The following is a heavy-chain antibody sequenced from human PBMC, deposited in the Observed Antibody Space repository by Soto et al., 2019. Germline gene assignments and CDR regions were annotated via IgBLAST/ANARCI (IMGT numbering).Heavy chain of an antibody. J-gene: IGHJ4*02. Sequence: GASVKVSCKASGGTFSSYAISWVRQAPGQGLEWMGGIIPIFGTANYAQKFQGRVTITADESTSTAYMELSSLRSEDTAVYYCARDYRGSGWRYFDYWGQGTLVTVSS. V-gene: IGHV1-69*13. CDR3: ARDYRGSGWRYFDY. CDR1: GGTFSSYA. D-gene: IGHD6-19*01. CDR2: IIPIFGTA.